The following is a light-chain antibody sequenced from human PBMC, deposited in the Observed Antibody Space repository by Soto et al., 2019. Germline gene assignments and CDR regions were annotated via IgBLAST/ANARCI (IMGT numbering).Light chain of an antibody. V-gene: IGLV1-40*01. CDR2: VNT. CDR3: QSYDNSLSGPWL. Sequence: QSVLTQPPSVSGAPGQRVTISCTGSSSNIGAGYDVHWYQQLPGTAPKLLIYVNTNRPSGVPDRFSGSKSGASASLAITGLQAEDEGDYYCQSYDNSLSGPWLFGGGTKLTVL. J-gene: IGLJ2*01. CDR1: SSNIGAGYD.